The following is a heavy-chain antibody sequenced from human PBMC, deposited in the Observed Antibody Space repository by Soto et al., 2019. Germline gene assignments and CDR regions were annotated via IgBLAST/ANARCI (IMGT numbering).Heavy chain of an antibody. CDR3: ATGGRGYSFAPRFYFDF. V-gene: IGHV1-69*05. CDR1: GGTFSSNA. D-gene: IGHD5-18*01. CDR2: IIPIFGTA. J-gene: IGHJ4*02. Sequence: QVQLVQSGAEVKKPGSSVKVTCKASGGTFSSNAISWVRQAPGQGLEWMGGIIPIFGTAHYAQKFQGRVTITPDESRSTAAMELSSLKSEDMAAYSCATGGRGYSFAPRFYFDFWGQGPLVTVS.